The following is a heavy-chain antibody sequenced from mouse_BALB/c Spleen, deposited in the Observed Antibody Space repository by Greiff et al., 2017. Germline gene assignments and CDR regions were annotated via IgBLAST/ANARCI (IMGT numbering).Heavy chain of an antibody. CDR1: GFTFTDYY. CDR3: ARDRVYDGSSYWYFDV. J-gene: IGHJ1*01. CDR2: IRNKANGYTT. Sequence: EVQLVESGGGLVQPGGSLRLSCATSGFTFTDYYMSWVRQPPGKALEWLGFIRNKANGYTTEYSASVKGPFTISRDNSQSILYLQMNTLRAEDSATYYCARDRVYDGSSYWYFDVWSAGTTVTVSS. V-gene: IGHV7-3*02. D-gene: IGHD2-3*01.